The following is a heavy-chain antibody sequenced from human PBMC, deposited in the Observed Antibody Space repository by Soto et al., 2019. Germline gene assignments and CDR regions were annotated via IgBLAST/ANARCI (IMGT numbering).Heavy chain of an antibody. V-gene: IGHV1-18*04. J-gene: IGHJ4*02. D-gene: IGHD3-16*02. Sequence: ASVKVSCKASGYTFTTHGISWVRQAPGQGLEWMGWISPYNGKTTYAQKVQGRVTMTTDTSTSTAYMELRGLRSDDTAVYYCARVDDYVWGSFRPWGQGTQVTVST. CDR3: ARVDDYVWGSFRP. CDR2: ISPYNGKT. CDR1: GYTFTTHG.